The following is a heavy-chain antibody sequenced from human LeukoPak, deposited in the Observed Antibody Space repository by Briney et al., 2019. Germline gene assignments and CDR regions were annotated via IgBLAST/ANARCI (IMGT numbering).Heavy chain of an antibody. Sequence: GGSLRLSCAASGITFIGNWMSWVRQAPGKGLGWGANIKQDGSEKYYVDSVKGRFTISRDNAKNSLYLQMNSLRAEDTAVYYCARCSRTEGLYFDYWGQGALVTVSS. J-gene: IGHJ4*02. V-gene: IGHV3-7*01. CDR3: ARCSRTEGLYFDY. CDR2: IKQDGSEK. D-gene: IGHD2-2*01. CDR1: GITFIGNW.